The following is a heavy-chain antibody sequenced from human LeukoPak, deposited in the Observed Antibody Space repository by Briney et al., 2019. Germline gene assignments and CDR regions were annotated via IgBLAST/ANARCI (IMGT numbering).Heavy chain of an antibody. J-gene: IGHJ4*02. CDR1: GFTFSSYN. CDR2: ISDSSTTI. Sequence: HSGGSLRLSCAASGFTFSSYNMNWVRQAPGKGLEWVSYISDSSTTIYYADSVKGRFTISRDNSKNTLYLQMNSLRAEDTAVYYCAKNRAQTPLKYWGQGTLVTVSS. D-gene: IGHD3-10*01. CDR3: AKNRAQTPLKY. V-gene: IGHV3-48*01.